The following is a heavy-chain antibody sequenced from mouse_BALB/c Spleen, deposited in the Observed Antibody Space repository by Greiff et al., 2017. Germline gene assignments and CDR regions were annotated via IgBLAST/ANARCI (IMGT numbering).Heavy chain of an antibody. CDR1: GFTFSSYT. CDR3: ARSTVGRYFDV. J-gene: IGHJ1*01. CDR2: ISSGGSYT. V-gene: IGHV5-6-4*01. D-gene: IGHD4-1*01. Sequence: EVKVVESGGGLVKPGGSLKLSCAASGFTFSSYTMSWVRQTPEKRLEWVATISSGGSYTYYPDSVKGRFTISRDNPKNTLFLQMTSLRSEDTAMYYCARSTVGRYFDVWGAGTTVTVSS.